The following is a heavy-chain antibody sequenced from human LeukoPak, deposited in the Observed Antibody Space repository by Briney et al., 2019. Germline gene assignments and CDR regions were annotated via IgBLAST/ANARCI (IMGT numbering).Heavy chain of an antibody. Sequence: ASVKVSCKASGYTFSYDINWVRQATGQGLEWMGWMNPNSGNTGYAQKFQGRVTMTRNTSISTAYMELSSLRSEDTAVYYCARGDMVLLWFGELGYYMDVWGKGTTVTVSS. CDR2: MNPNSGNT. D-gene: IGHD3-10*01. J-gene: IGHJ6*03. CDR3: ARGDMVLLWFGELGYYMDV. CDR1: GYTFSYD. V-gene: IGHV1-8*01.